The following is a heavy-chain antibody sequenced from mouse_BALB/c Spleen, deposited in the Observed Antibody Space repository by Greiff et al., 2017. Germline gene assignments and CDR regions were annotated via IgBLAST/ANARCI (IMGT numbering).Heavy chain of an antibody. V-gene: IGHV5-9*03. J-gene: IGHJ1*01. CDR2: ISSGGGNT. CDR1: GFTFSSYT. D-gene: IGHD1-1*02. CDR3: ARYYGKGYFDV. Sequence: DVHLVESGGGLVKPGGSLKLSCAASGFTFSSYTMSWVRQTPEKRLEWVATISSGGGNTYYPDSVKGRFTISRDNAKNNLYLQMSSLRSEDTALYYCARYYGKGYFDVWGAGTTVTVSS.